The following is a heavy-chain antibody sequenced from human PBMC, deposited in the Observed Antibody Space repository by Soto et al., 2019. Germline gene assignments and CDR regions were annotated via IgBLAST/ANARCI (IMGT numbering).Heavy chain of an antibody. D-gene: IGHD3-10*01. V-gene: IGHV3-33*01. Sequence: PGGSLRLSCAAASGFIFSSYGMHWVRQAPGKGLEWVAVIWYDGSNKYYADSVKGRLTISRDNSKNTLYLQMNSLRAEDTAVYYCARDGEWPLGYYFDYWGQGTLVTVSS. CDR2: IWYDGSNK. CDR1: GFIFSSYG. CDR3: ARDGEWPLGYYFDY. J-gene: IGHJ4*02.